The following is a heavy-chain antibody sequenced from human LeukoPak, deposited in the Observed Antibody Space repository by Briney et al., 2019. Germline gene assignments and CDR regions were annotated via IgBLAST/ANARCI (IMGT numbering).Heavy chain of an antibody. CDR3: AWGADYYFDY. Sequence: PGGSLRLSCEASGFNFSRYWMHWVRQAPGKGLVWVSRVNADGSSTRYADSVKGRFTISRDNAKNTLYPQMNSLTAEDTAVYYCAWGADYYFDYWGQGTLVTVSS. V-gene: IGHV3-74*01. D-gene: IGHD3-16*01. CDR1: GFNFSRYW. CDR2: VNADGSST. J-gene: IGHJ4*02.